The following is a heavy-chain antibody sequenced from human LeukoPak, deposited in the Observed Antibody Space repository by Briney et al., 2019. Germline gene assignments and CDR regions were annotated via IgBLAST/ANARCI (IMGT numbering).Heavy chain of an antibody. CDR1: GFTFSDYY. CDR2: ISSSGSTI. Sequence: GGSLRLSCAASGFTFSDYYMSWIRQAPGKGLEWVSYISSSGSTIYYADSVKGRFTISRDNAKNSLYLQMNSLRAEDTAVYYCARDVNWGSAIFDYWGQGTLVTVSS. CDR3: ARDVNWGSAIFDY. V-gene: IGHV3-11*04. J-gene: IGHJ4*02. D-gene: IGHD7-27*01.